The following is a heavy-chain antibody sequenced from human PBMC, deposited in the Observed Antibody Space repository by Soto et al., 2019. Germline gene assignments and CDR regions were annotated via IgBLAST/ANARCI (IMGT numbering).Heavy chain of an antibody. CDR3: ARDQYSYGSLQVFGMDV. CDR1: GFTFSSYG. V-gene: IGHV3-33*01. J-gene: IGHJ6*02. Sequence: QVQLVESGGGVVQPGRSLRLSCAASGFTFSSYGMHWVRQAPGKGLEWVAVIWYDGSNKYYADSVKGRFTISRDNSKNTLYLQMNSLRAEDTAVYYCARDQYSYGSLQVFGMDVWGQGTTVTVSS. D-gene: IGHD5-18*01. CDR2: IWYDGSNK.